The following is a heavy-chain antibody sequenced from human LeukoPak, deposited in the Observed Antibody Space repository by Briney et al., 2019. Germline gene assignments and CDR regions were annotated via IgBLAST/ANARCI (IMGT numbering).Heavy chain of an antibody. V-gene: IGHV1-46*01. CDR1: GYTFTSYY. J-gene: IGHJ4*02. CDR2: INPSGGST. D-gene: IGHD6-13*01. Sequence: ASVKVSCKASGYTFTSYYMHWVRQAPGQGLEWMGIINPSGGSTSYAQKFQGRVTMTRDTSTSTVYMELRSLRSDDTAVYYCARWGNSNWWEHLGDYWGQGTLVTVSS. CDR3: ARWGNSNWWEHLGDY.